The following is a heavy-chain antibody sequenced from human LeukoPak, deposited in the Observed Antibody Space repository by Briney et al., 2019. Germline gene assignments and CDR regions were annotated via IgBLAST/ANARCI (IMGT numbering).Heavy chain of an antibody. J-gene: IGHJ4*02. V-gene: IGHV3-21*04. CDR2: ISSSSNYI. CDR3: ARGAWRYYFDY. CDR1: GFTFSSYS. Sequence: PGGSLRLSCAASGFTFSSYSMNWVRQAPGKGLEWVSSISSSSNYIYYADSVKGRFTISRDNAKNSLYLQMNSLRAEDTAVYYCARGAWRYYFDYWGQGTLVTVSS.